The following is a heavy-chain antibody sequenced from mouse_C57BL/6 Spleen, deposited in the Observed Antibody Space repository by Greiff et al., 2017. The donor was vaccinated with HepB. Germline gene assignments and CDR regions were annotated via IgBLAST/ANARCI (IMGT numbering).Heavy chain of an antibody. Sequence: QVQLHQSGPELVKPGASVKISCKASGYAFSSSWMNWVKQRPGKGLEWIGRIYPGDGDTNYNGKFKGKATLTADKSSSTAYMQLSSLTSEDSAVYFCANYYYDSSDFDYWGQGTTRTVAS. CDR2: IYPGDGDT. CDR1: GYAFSSSW. D-gene: IGHD1-1*01. CDR3: ANYYYDSSDFDY. V-gene: IGHV1-82*01. J-gene: IGHJ2*01.